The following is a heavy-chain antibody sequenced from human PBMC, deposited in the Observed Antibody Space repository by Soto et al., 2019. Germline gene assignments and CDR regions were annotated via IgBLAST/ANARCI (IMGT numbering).Heavy chain of an antibody. J-gene: IGHJ4*02. Sequence: ESGGGLVKPGRSLRLSCSTSGFTFGDYAMSWFRQAPGKGLEWVGFIRSKAFGGTTEYAASVNGRFTISRDDSNSIAHLQMSSLKTEDTAVYYCNRGISGSFTTLDYWGQGTLVTVSS. CDR1: GFTFGDYA. V-gene: IGHV3-49*05. CDR3: NRGISGSFTTLDY. D-gene: IGHD1-26*01. CDR2: IRSKAFGGTT.